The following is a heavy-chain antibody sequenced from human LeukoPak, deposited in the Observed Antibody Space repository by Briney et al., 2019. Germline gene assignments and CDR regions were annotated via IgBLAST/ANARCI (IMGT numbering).Heavy chain of an antibody. Sequence: TGGSLRLSCAASGFTFSTYSMNWVRQAPGKGLEWVSSISTSSTYMYYVDSVKGRFTISRDNAKNSLYLQMNSLRAEDTAVYYCARDQTYYYDSSGYDAFDIWGQGTMVTVSS. CDR3: ARDQTYYYDSSGYDAFDI. CDR2: ISTSSTYM. V-gene: IGHV3-21*01. CDR1: GFTFSTYS. D-gene: IGHD3-22*01. J-gene: IGHJ3*02.